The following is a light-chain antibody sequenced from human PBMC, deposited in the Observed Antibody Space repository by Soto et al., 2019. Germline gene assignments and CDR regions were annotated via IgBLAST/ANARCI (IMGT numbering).Light chain of an antibody. CDR3: QQRTKWPPT. J-gene: IGKJ1*01. V-gene: IGKV3-11*01. CDR1: QTVYSY. CDR2: DAA. Sequence: IVLTQSPATLSLSPGERVTLSCRASQTVYSYLAWYQQKPGQAPRLLIYDAANRATGIPARFSGSGSGTDFTLTISSLEPEDFAVYYCQQRTKWPPTFGQGTKVEIK.